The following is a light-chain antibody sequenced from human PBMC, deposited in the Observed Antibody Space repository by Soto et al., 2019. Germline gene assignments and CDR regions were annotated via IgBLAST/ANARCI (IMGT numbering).Light chain of an antibody. CDR2: GAS. CDR1: QSVTSNY. Sequence: PGEGATLSCRASQSVTSNYLAWYQRKPGQAPRLLIYGASNRATGIPDRFSGSGSGTDFTLTISRLEPEDFAVYYCHQYGYSPPTFGLGTKVDIK. CDR3: HQYGYSPPT. V-gene: IGKV3-20*01. J-gene: IGKJ1*01.